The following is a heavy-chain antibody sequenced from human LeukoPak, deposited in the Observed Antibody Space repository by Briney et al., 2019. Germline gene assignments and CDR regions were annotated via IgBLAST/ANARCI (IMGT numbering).Heavy chain of an antibody. CDR3: ARDPTPRGKEIVATIFDY. CDR1: GGTFSSYA. CDR2: IIPILGIA. D-gene: IGHD5-12*01. Sequence: GASVKVSCKASGGTFSSYAISWVRQAPGQGLEWMGRIIPILGIANYAQKFQGRVTITADKSTSTAYMELSSLRSEDTAVYYCARDPTPRGKEIVATIFDYWGQGTLVTVSS. J-gene: IGHJ4*02. V-gene: IGHV1-69*04.